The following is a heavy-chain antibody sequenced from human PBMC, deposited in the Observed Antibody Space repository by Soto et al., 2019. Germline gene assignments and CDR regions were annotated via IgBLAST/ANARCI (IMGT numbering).Heavy chain of an antibody. CDR3: ARYSGSYRHYLDF. Sequence: VESVNISCEVSGDSFASHWVAWVLQMPEKGLEWIGTIYPGDSYTKYSSAFRGHVTISADTSVSTAYLQWRSLEATDSAIYYCARYSGSYRHYLDFWGQGTMFTGSS. J-gene: IGHJ4*02. CDR1: GDSFASHW. V-gene: IGHV5-51*01. CDR2: IYPGDSYT. D-gene: IGHD1-26*01.